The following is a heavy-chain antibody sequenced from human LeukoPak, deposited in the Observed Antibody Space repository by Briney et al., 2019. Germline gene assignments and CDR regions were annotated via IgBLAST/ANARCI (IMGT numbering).Heavy chain of an antibody. J-gene: IGHJ4*02. CDR2: IKQDGSDK. V-gene: IGHV3-7*03. Sequence: PGGSLRLSCAASGFTFTKYWMTWVRQAPGKGLEWVGNIKQDGSDKNYMDSVKGRFTISRDNTKNSVYLQMSSLRAEDTAVYYCATGDLLDYWGQGTLVTVSS. CDR1: GFTFTKYW. CDR3: ATGDLLDY. D-gene: IGHD2-21*02.